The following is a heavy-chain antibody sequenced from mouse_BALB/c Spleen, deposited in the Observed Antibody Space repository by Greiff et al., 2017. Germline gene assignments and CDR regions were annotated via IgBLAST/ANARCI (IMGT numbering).Heavy chain of an antibody. V-gene: IGHV1S81*02. CDR2: INPSNGGT. CDR1: GYTFTSYY. CDR3: TRGDYVYYFDY. D-gene: IGHD1-1*01. J-gene: IGHJ2*01. Sequence: QVQLKESGAELVKPGASVKLSCKASGYTFTSYYMYWVKQRPGQGLEWIGGINPSNGGTNFNEKFKSKATLTVDKSSSTAYMQLSSLTSEDSAVYYCTRGDYVYYFDYWGQGTTLTVSS.